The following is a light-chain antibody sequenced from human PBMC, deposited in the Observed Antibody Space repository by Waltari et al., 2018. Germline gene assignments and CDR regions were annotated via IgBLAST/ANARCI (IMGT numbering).Light chain of an antibody. J-gene: IGLJ2*01. CDR2: SND. Sequence: QSVLTQPPSASGTPGQRVIISCSGSSSNIGSNNVNWYQQRPGRAPKALIFSNDQWPSGVPARFTGSKSGTAASRAISGLQSEDEAEYYCATWDDSLNAVVFGGGTKLTVL. CDR1: SSNIGSNN. V-gene: IGLV1-44*01. CDR3: ATWDDSLNAVV.